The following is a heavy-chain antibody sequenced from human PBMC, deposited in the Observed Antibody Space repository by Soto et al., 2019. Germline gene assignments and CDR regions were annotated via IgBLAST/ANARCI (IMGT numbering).Heavy chain of an antibody. Sequence: QVQLVESGGGVVQPGRSLRLSCAASGFTFSSYAMHWVRQAPGKGLEWVAVISYDGSNKYYADSVKGRFTISGDNSKNTLYLQMNSLRAEDTAVYYCAREGYPEDYWGQGTLVTVSS. J-gene: IGHJ4*02. D-gene: IGHD5-12*01. V-gene: IGHV3-30-3*01. CDR3: AREGYPEDY. CDR1: GFTFSSYA. CDR2: ISYDGSNK.